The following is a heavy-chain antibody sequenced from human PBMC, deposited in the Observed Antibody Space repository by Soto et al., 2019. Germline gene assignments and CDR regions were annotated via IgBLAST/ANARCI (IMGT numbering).Heavy chain of an antibody. D-gene: IGHD4-17*01. J-gene: IGHJ4*02. V-gene: IGHV4-39*01. Sequence: QMQLQESGPGLVKSSETLSLTCTVSGVSISSSGHYWAWIRQPPGKGLEWIGSIYYSGTTYYNPSIKRRVAIXVXTXXNQFALKLSSVAAADTAVYYCASRRATVTMAIIGYWGQGTLVTVSS. CDR3: ASRRATVTMAIIGY. CDR1: GVSISSSGHY. CDR2: IYYSGTT.